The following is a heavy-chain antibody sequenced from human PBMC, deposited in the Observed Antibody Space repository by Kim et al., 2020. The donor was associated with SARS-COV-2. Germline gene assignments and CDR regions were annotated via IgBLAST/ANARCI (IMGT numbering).Heavy chain of an antibody. CDR2: T. V-gene: IGHV4-34*01. Sequence: TTSTPPLKSRVTISVATSKNQFSLKLSSVTAADTAVYYCARRSITGTTYWGQGTLVTVSS. D-gene: IGHD1-7*01. CDR3: ARRSITGTTY. J-gene: IGHJ4*02.